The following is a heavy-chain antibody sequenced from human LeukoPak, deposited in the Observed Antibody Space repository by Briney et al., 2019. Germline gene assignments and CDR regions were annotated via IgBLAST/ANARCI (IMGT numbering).Heavy chain of an antibody. Sequence: GGSLRLSCAASGFTFSSYAMSWVRQAPGKGLEWVSAISGSGGSTYYADSVKGRFTISRDNSKNTLYLQMNSLRAEDTAVYYCARGPSSGSFIDAFDIWGQGTMVTVSS. J-gene: IGHJ3*02. CDR3: ARGPSSGSFIDAFDI. CDR2: ISGSGGST. D-gene: IGHD1-26*01. V-gene: IGHV3-23*01. CDR1: GFTFSSYA.